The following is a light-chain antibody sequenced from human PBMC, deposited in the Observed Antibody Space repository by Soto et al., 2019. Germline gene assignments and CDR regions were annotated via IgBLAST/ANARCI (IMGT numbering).Light chain of an antibody. Sequence: DIQMTQPPSTLSGSVGDRVTITCRASQTISSWLAWYQQKPGKAPKLLVYKASTLKSGVPSRFSGSGSGTEFTLTISSLQPDDFATYYCQHHNSYTEAFGQGSKVDIK. CDR1: QTISSW. CDR2: KAS. CDR3: QHHNSYTEA. J-gene: IGKJ1*01. V-gene: IGKV1-5*03.